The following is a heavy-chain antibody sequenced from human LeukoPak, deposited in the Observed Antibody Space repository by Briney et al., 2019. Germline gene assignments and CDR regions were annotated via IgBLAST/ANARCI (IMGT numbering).Heavy chain of an antibody. CDR1: GYSISSGYY. CDR3: ARGAPPQN. V-gene: IGHV4-38-2*02. CDR2: VYYTGAS. J-gene: IGHJ4*02. Sequence: SETLSLTCTVSGYSISSGYYWGWIRQPPGKGLEWIGSVYYTGASYYNPSLKSRVTISIDTSKKLFSLKLTSVTAADTAVYYCARGAPPQNWGQGTLVTVSS.